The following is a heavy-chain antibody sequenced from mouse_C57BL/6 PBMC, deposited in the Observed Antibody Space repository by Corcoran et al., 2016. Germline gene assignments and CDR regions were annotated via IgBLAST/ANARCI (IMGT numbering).Heavy chain of an antibody. Sequence: EVQLQQSGPELVKPGASVKIPCKASGYTFTDYNMDWVKQSHGKSLEWIGDINPNNGGTIYNQKFKGKATLTVDKSSSTAYMELRSLTSEDTAVYYCARWNYYGSSYDAMDYWGQGTSVTVSS. CDR2: INPNNGGT. J-gene: IGHJ4*01. CDR3: ARWNYYGSSYDAMDY. D-gene: IGHD1-1*01. CDR1: GYTFTDYN. V-gene: IGHV1-18*01.